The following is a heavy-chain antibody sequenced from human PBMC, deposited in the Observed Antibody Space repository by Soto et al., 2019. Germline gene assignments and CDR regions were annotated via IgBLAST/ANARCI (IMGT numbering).Heavy chain of an antibody. J-gene: IGHJ4*02. V-gene: IGHV3-23*01. D-gene: IGHD6-13*01. CDR2: ISGSGGST. Sequence: GGSLRLSCAASGFTFSSYAMSWVRQAPGKGLEWVSAISGSGGSTYNADSVKGRFTISRDNSKNTLYLQMNSLRAEDTAVYYCAKDIGYSSSWYNQDFDYWGQGTLVTVSS. CDR3: AKDIGYSSSWYNQDFDY. CDR1: GFTFSSYA.